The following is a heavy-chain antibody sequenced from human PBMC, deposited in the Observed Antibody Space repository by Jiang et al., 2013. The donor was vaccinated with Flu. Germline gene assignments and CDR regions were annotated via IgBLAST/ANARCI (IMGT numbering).Heavy chain of an antibody. Sequence: KSRVTISVDTSKSQFSLKLGSVTAADTAAYYCARHHGSMMPRVVDSWGQGVLVTVSS. V-gene: IGHV4-39*01. D-gene: IGHD3-22*01. CDR3: ARHHGSMMPRVVDS. J-gene: IGHJ4*02.